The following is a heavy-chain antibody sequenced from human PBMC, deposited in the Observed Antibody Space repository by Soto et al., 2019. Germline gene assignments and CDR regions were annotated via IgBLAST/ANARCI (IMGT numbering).Heavy chain of an antibody. CDR3: AKERTYYYGSGSYHHYGMDV. CDR2: VSSDGRNT. CDR1: GFRFNSYG. Sequence: GGSLRLSCKTSGFRFNSYGMHWVRQDPGKGPEWVAFVSSDGRNTQYADSVKGRFTISRDNSKNTLYLQMNSLRAEDTAVYCCAKERTYYYGSGSYHHYGMDVWGQGTTVTVSS. D-gene: IGHD3-10*01. V-gene: IGHV3-30*02. J-gene: IGHJ6*02.